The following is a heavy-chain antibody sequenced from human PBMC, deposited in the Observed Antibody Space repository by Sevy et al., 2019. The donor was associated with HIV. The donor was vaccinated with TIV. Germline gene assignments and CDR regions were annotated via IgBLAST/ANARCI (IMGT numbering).Heavy chain of an antibody. CDR1: GFTFSYAW. CDR2: IKSRPDGGAT. V-gene: IGHV3-15*01. CDR3: STDPIIVLLVTDGMDV. J-gene: IGHJ6*02. D-gene: IGHD2-8*02. Sequence: GGSLRLSCVASGFTFSYAWMSWVRQAPGKGLEWVGRIKSRPDGGATDYAAPVKGRFTISRDDSKNTLYLQMNSLKTAVTAVYYCSTDPIIVLLVTDGMDVWGQGTTVTVSS.